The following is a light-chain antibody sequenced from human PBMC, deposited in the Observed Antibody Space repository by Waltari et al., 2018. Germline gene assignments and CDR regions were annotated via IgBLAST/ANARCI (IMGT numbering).Light chain of an antibody. J-gene: IGKJ4*01. CDR1: QSVGSS. CDR2: GAS. Sequence: EIVMTQSPAILSVSPGEGATLPCRASQSVGSSLAWYQQKPAQAPRLLIFGASTRATGIPARFSGSGSGTEFTLSITSLQSEDSALYFCQHYNKLPLTFGGGTKVEIK. CDR3: QHYNKLPLT. V-gene: IGKV3-15*01.